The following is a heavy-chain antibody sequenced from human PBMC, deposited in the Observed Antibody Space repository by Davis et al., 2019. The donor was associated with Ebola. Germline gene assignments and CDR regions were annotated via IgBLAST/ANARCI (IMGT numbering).Heavy chain of an antibody. Sequence: GESLKISCKGSGYSFTSYWISWVRQMPGKGLEWMGRIDPSDSYTNYSPSFQGHVTISADKSISTAYLQWSSLKASDTAMYYCASSYNVDTAMGFDYWGQGTLVTVSS. D-gene: IGHD5-18*01. CDR1: GYSFTSYW. V-gene: IGHV5-10-1*01. CDR2: IDPSDSYT. J-gene: IGHJ4*02. CDR3: ASSYNVDTAMGFDY.